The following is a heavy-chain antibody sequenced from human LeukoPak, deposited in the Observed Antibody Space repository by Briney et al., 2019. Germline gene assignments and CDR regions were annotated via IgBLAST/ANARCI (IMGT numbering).Heavy chain of an antibody. CDR1: GFTFSSYS. D-gene: IGHD4-11*01. J-gene: IGHJ4*02. CDR2: INWNGGST. Sequence: GGSLRLSCAASGFTFSSYSMNWVRQAPGKGLEWVSGINWNGGSTGYADSVKGRFTISRDNAKNSLYLQMNSLRAEDTALYYCARDLHDYPSVVLDYWGQGTLVTVSS. V-gene: IGHV3-20*04. CDR3: ARDLHDYPSVVLDY.